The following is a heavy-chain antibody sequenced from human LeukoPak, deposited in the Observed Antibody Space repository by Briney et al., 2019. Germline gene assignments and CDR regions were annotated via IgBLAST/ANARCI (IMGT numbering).Heavy chain of an antibody. V-gene: IGHV1-8*01. CDR1: GYTFINND. D-gene: IGHD2-15*01. CDR3: ARSHTQKEFCGGGRCYPTVWWFDP. Sequence: GASVKVSCKTSGYTFINNDINWVRQAPGQGREWMAWIDPKNGNRGYAQNFQGRVTITTDISINPPYLELSSLRSEDTAVYYCARSHTQKEFCGGGRCYPTVWWFDPWGQGTLVTVSS. CDR2: IDPKNGNR. J-gene: IGHJ5*02.